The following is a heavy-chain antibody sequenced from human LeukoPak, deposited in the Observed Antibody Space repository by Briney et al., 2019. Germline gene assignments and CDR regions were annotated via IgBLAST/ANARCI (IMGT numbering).Heavy chain of an antibody. CDR3: AYSSGWYYFDY. D-gene: IGHD6-19*01. CDR1: GFTFSSYW. Sequence: PGGSLRLSCAASGFTFSSYWMNWVRQAPGKGLEWVSYISSSGSTIYYADSVKGRFTISRDDAKNSLYLQMNSLRAEDTAVYYCAYSSGWYYFDYWGQGTLVTVSS. V-gene: IGHV3-48*04. J-gene: IGHJ4*02. CDR2: ISSSGSTI.